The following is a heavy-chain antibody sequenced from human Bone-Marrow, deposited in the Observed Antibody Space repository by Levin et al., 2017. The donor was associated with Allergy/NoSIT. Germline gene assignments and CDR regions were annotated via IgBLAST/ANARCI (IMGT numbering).Heavy chain of an antibody. V-gene: IGHV3-74*03. CDR3: ARNWYGIDF. Sequence: GGSLRLSCAASGFTLRNYWMHWVRQAPGKGLVWVSRINSDGSAAAYADFVQDRFTISRDNAKNTLYLQMNSLRAEDTAIYYCARNWYGIDFWGQGTLVTVSS. CDR2: INSDGSAA. CDR1: GFTLRNYW. J-gene: IGHJ4*02. D-gene: IGHD1-1*01.